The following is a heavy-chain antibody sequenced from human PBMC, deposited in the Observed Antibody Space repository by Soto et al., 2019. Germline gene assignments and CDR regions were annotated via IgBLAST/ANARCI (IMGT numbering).Heavy chain of an antibody. Sequence: QVQLVQSGAEVKKPGASVKVSCKASGYTFTHYGITWVRQAPGQGLEWMGWINSFSGDTNYPQKLQGRLTMTTDTSTNTVYMELRNLRSDVTAVYYCARDLHSGGKYWYFDIWGRGTLVTVSS. D-gene: IGHD2-15*01. J-gene: IGHJ2*01. CDR1: GYTFTHYG. CDR2: INSFSGDT. CDR3: ARDLHSGGKYWYFDI. V-gene: IGHV1-18*01.